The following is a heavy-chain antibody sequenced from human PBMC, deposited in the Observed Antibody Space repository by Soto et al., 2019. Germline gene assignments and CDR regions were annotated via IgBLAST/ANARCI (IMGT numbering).Heavy chain of an antibody. D-gene: IGHD3-10*01. CDR2: INAGNGNT. CDR1: GYTFTSYA. CDR3: ARDVLPLWLGEDNWFEP. J-gene: IGHJ5*02. Sequence: ASVKVSCKTSGYTFTSYARHWRRQAPEQRFEWMGWINAGNGNTKYSQKFQGRVTITRDTSASTAYMQLSSLRSEDTAVYYCARDVLPLWLGEDNWFEPWGQGTLVTVSS. V-gene: IGHV1-3*01.